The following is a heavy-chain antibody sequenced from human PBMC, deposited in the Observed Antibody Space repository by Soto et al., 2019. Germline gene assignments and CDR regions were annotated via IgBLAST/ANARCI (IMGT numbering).Heavy chain of an antibody. V-gene: IGHV3-23*01. CDR1: RFTFNTFA. Sequence: EVQLLESGGGLVQPGGSLRLSCVTSRFTFNTFAMSWVRQAPGEGLEWVSAINAGGRNTYYADSVKGRFTISRDNSKNTLYLQMDSLRAEDTAVYYCAKHSYSDFWPGHYYYLDYWGKGTLFTVSS. CDR3: AKHSYSDFWPGHYYYLDY. J-gene: IGHJ4*02. D-gene: IGHD3-3*01. CDR2: INAGGRNT.